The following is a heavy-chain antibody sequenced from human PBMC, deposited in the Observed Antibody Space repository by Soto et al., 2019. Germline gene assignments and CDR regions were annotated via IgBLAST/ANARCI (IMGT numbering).Heavy chain of an antibody. CDR2: IYHSGTT. CDR3: ARLKGPDHYGLDV. V-gene: IGHV4-4*02. CDR1: GDSITSTNW. J-gene: IGHJ6*02. Sequence: QVQLQESGPGLVKPSGTLSLTCGVSGDSITSTNWWSWVRQPPGRGLEWIGEIYHSGTTHYNPSLKSRITILLDESKNQFSLNRSSGPAADTAVYSCARLKGPDHYGLDVWGQGTTVSVFS.